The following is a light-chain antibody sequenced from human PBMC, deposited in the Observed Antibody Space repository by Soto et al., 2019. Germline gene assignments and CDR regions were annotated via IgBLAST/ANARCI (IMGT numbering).Light chain of an antibody. CDR1: SSDVGGYND. CDR3: SSYTSSSTLYV. Sequence: QPALTQPASVSGSPGQAITISCTGTSSDVGGYNDVSWYQQHPGKARKLMIYDVSNRPSGVSNRFSGSKSGNTASLTISGLQAEDEADYYCSSYTSSSTLYVFGTGTKVTVL. V-gene: IGLV2-14*01. CDR2: DVS. J-gene: IGLJ1*01.